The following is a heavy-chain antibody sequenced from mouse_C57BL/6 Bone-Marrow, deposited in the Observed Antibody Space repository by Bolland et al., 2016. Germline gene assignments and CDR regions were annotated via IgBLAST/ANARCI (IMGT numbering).Heavy chain of an antibody. D-gene: IGHD1-1*01. J-gene: IGHJ2*01. V-gene: IGHV6-6*01. Sequence: TYYAESVKGRFTISRDDSKSSVYLQMNSLRAEDTGIYYCTMQVVYYGSFYFDYWGPGTT. CDR3: TMQVVYYGSFYFDY. CDR2: T.